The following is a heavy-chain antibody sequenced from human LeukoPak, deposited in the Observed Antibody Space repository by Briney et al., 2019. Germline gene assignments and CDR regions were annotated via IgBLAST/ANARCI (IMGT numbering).Heavy chain of an antibody. CDR3: ARDSCTNGVCSIYDY. D-gene: IGHD2-8*01. J-gene: IGHJ4*02. Sequence: PSETLSLTCTVSGGSISSYYWGWIRQPAGRGLEWIGRIYTSGSTNYNPSLKSRVTMSVDTSKNQFSLKLSSVTAADTAVYYCARDSCTNGVCSIYDYWGQGTLVTVSS. CDR2: IYTSGST. CDR1: GGSISSYY. V-gene: IGHV4-4*07.